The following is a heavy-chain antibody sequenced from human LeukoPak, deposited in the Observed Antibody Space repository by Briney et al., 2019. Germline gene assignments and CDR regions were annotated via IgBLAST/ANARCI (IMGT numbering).Heavy chain of an antibody. J-gene: IGHJ6*03. CDR2: INPSGGST. Sequence: ASVKVSCKASGYTFTSYYMHWVRQAPGQGLEWMGIINPSGGSTSYAQKFQGRVTMTRDMSTSTVYMELSSLRSEDTAVYYCARTEVSDFWSGPTPYYYYYIDVWGKGTTVTVSS. CDR1: GYTFTSYY. V-gene: IGHV1-46*01. D-gene: IGHD3-3*01. CDR3: ARTEVSDFWSGPTPYYYYYIDV.